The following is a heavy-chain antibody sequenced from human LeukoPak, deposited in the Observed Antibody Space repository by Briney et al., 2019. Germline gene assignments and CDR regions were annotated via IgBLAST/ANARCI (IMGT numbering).Heavy chain of an antibody. CDR2: ISSSGSTI. V-gene: IGHV3-48*03. CDR1: GFTFSSFE. CDR3: ARDGYSYGYGIDY. J-gene: IGHJ4*02. Sequence: GGSLRLSCAASGFTFSSFEMNWVRPAPGKGLEWVSYISSSGSTIYYADSVKGRFTISRDNAKNSLYLQMNSLRAEDTAVYYCARDGYSYGYGIDYWGQGTLVTVSS. D-gene: IGHD5-18*01.